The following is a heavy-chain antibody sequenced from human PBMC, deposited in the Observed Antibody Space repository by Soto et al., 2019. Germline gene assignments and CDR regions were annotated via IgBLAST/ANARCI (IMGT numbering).Heavy chain of an antibody. CDR3: ARDLRAYSGSYSGWNYYYRMDV. D-gene: IGHD1-26*01. Sequence: PGGSLRLSCAPSGFTFSSHRVSWVHQAPVKGVEWVANIKQNGSENYCEASVNGRFTVSRDNAKNSMYLQINSLRAEDTAVYYCARDLRAYSGSYSGWNYYYRMDVWSQGTTVAV. J-gene: IGHJ6*02. V-gene: IGHV3-7*03. CDR1: GFTFSSHR. CDR2: IKQNGSEN.